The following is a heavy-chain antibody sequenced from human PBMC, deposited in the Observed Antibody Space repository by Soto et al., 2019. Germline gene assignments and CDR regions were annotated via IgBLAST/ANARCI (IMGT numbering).Heavy chain of an antibody. V-gene: IGHV1-18*01. CDR1: GYTFTSYG. CDR2: ISAYNGNT. Sequence: VASVKVSCKASGYTFTSYGISWVRQAPGQGLEWMGWISAYNGNTNYAQKLQGRVTMTTDTSTSTAYMELGSLRSDDTAVYYCARDGAAAGSGDWFDPWGQGNLVTVSS. D-gene: IGHD6-13*01. J-gene: IGHJ5*02. CDR3: ARDGAAAGSGDWFDP.